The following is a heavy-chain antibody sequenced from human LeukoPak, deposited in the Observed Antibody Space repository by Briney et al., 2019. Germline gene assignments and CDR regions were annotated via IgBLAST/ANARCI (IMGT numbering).Heavy chain of an antibody. CDR2: ISGSGGST. D-gene: IGHD6-19*01. V-gene: IGHV3-23*01. J-gene: IGHJ4*02. Sequence: PGGSLRLSCAASGFTFSYYAMTWVRQAPGKGLEWVSAISGSGGSTYYADSVKGRFTISRDNSKNTLYLQMNSLRAEDTAVYYCAIISGWYFDPTDYWGQGTLVTVSS. CDR3: AIISGWYFDPTDY. CDR1: GFTFSYYA.